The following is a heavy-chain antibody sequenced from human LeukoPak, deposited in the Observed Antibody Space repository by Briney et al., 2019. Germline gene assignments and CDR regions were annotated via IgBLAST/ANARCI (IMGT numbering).Heavy chain of an antibody. CDR1: GYTXTSYG. CDR3: ARVKDRYYDSKGAFDI. CDR2: IIPIFGTA. Sequence: SVKVSCKASGYTXTSYGISWVRQAPGQGLEWMGGIIPIFGTANYAQKFQGRVTITADESTSTAYMELSSLRSEDTAVYYCARVKDRYYDSKGAFDIWGQGTMVTVSS. V-gene: IGHV1-69*13. D-gene: IGHD3-22*01. J-gene: IGHJ3*02.